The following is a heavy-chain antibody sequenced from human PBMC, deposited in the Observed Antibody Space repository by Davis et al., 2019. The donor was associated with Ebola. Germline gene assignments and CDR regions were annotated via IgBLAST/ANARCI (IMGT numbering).Heavy chain of an antibody. CDR3: ARGLRSSVDY. CDR1: GFTFSSYA. V-gene: IGHV3-30-3*01. J-gene: IGHJ4*02. D-gene: IGHD4-17*01. CDR2: ISYDGSNK. Sequence: PGGSLRLSCAASGFTFSSYAMHWVRQAPGKGLEWVAVISYDGSNKYYADSVKGRFTISRDNSKNTLYLQMNSLRAEDTAVYYCARGLRSSVDYWGQGTLVTVSS.